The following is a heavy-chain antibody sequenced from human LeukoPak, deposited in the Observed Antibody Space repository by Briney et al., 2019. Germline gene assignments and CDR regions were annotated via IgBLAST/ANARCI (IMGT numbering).Heavy chain of an antibody. Sequence: GGSLRLSCAASGFTFTSYAMSWVRQAPGKGLEWVSSISSSGGSTYYADSVKGRFSISRDNSKNTLYLQMNSLRAEDTAVYYCAKASRSSGYHYYFDYWGQGTLVTVSS. CDR1: GFTFTSYA. CDR2: ISSSGGST. CDR3: AKASRSSGYHYYFDY. D-gene: IGHD3-22*01. V-gene: IGHV3-23*01. J-gene: IGHJ4*02.